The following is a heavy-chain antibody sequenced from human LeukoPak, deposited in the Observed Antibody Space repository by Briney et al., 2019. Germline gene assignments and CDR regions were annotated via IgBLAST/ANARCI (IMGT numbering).Heavy chain of an antibody. CDR3: ARFSVGGRYDFDY. CDR2: ISPNSGAT. D-gene: IGHD3-9*01. V-gene: IGHV1-2*02. Sequence: GASVKVSCKASGYTFIGYYMNWVRQAPGQGLEWMGWISPNSGATKYAQKFQDRVTMTRDTSINTAYMELSRLRSDDTAVYYCARFSVGGRYDFDYWGQGTLVTVSS. CDR1: GYTFIGYY. J-gene: IGHJ4*02.